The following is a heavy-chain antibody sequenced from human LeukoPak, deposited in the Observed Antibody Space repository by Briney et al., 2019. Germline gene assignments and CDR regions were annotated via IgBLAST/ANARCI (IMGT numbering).Heavy chain of an antibody. CDR3: AREGIVVVVAALDY. J-gene: IGHJ4*02. CDR1: GGTFSSYA. D-gene: IGHD2-15*01. V-gene: IGHV1-69*05. CDR2: IIPIFGTA. Sequence: SVKVSCKASGGTFSSYAISWVRQAPGQGLEWMGGIIPIFGTANYAQKFQGRVTMTRDTSTSTVYMELSSLRSEDTAVYYCAREGIVVVVAALDYWGQGTLVTVSS.